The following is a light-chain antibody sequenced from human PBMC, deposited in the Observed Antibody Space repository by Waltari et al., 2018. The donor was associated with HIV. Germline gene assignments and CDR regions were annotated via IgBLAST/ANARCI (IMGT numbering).Light chain of an antibody. CDR1: SSNIGNNY. J-gene: IGLJ2*01. Sequence: QSVLTQPPSVSAAPGQKVTISCSGSSSNIGNNYVSWYQQLPGTAPKLLIYDNNKRPSVMPDRVSGSKSGTSATLGITGLQTGDEADYYCATWDSSLITFFGGGTKLTVL. CDR2: DNN. CDR3: ATWDSSLITF. V-gene: IGLV1-51*01.